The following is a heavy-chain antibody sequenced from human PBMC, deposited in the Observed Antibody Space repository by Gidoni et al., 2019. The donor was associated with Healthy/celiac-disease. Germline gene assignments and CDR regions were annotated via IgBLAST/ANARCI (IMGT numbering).Heavy chain of an antibody. Sequence: EVQLVESGGGLVQPGGSLRLSCAASGFTFRSYEMNWVRQAPGKGLEWVSYISSSGSTIYYADSVKGRFTISRDNAKNSLYLQMNSLRAEDTAVYYCARPIWPKADIVVVVAATHYGMDVWGQGTTVTVSS. J-gene: IGHJ6*02. CDR2: ISSSGSTI. V-gene: IGHV3-48*03. CDR3: ARPIWPKADIVVVVAATHYGMDV. CDR1: GFTFRSYE. D-gene: IGHD2-15*01.